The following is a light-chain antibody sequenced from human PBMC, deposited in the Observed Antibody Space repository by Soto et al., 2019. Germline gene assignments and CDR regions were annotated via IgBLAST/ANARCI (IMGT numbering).Light chain of an antibody. V-gene: IGKV1-5*03. J-gene: IGKJ1*01. Sequence: DIQLTQSPSTLPASVGDRVTITCRASQSISTWLAWFQQKPGKAPKLLIYRASSLESGAPSRFSGTGSGTECTLTISRLQPDDFETYYGQQYDDYPWTFGQGTKVDIK. CDR2: RAS. CDR3: QQYDDYPWT. CDR1: QSISTW.